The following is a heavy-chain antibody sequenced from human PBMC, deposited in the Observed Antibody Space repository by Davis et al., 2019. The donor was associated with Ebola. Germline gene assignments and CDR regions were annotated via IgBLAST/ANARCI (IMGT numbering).Heavy chain of an antibody. CDR2: IIPMSGIP. D-gene: IGHD2/OR15-2a*01. CDR3: ATSPRGLSFYYYLEL. CDR1: GVTFRSYG. V-gene: IGHV1-69*13. J-gene: IGHJ6*03. Sequence: SVKVSCKASGVTFRSYGFSWVRHAPGQGLEWMGGIIPMSGIPNYAQKFQGRVTITADESTNTAYMELRSLRSEDTAVYYCATSPRGLSFYYYLELWGKGTTVAVTS.